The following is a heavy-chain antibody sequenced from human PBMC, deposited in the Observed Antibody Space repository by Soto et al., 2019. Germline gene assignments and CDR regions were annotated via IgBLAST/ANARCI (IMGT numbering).Heavy chain of an antibody. CDR2: LSGSGGST. CDR3: AKAPGYCSGGSCYPYYYYMDV. J-gene: IGHJ6*03. Sequence: EVQLLESGGGLVQPGGSLRLSCAASGFTFSIYAMSWVRQAPGKGLEWVSALSGSGGSTYYADSVKGRFTISRDNSKKTLHLQMNSLRAEDTAVYYCAKAPGYCSGGSCYPYYYYMDVRGKGPTVTLSS. D-gene: IGHD2-15*01. CDR1: GFTFSIYA. V-gene: IGHV3-23*01.